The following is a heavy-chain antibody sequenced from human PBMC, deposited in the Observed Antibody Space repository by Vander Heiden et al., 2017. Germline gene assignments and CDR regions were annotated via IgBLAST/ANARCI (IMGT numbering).Heavy chain of an antibody. CDR2: IHYSGYA. J-gene: IGHJ4*02. CDR3: ASKPNTLYYFDY. Sequence: QVQLQEPGPGLVKPSQTLSLTCTVPGGGDYYWSWIRQHPGKGLEWIGYIHYSGYAYYNPSLKGRVTLAVDTSKKQFSLKLTSVTAADTAVYYCASKPNTLYYFDYWGQGTLVTVSS. V-gene: IGHV4-31*03. D-gene: IGHD2-2*02. CDR1: GGGDYY.